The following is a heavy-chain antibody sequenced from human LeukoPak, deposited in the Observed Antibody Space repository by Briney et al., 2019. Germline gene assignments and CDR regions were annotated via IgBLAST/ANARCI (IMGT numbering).Heavy chain of an antibody. J-gene: IGHJ4*02. CDR2: FDPEDGET. CDR1: GYTLTELS. V-gene: IGHV1-24*01. Sequence: ASVKVSCKVSGYTLTELSMHWVRQAPGKGLEWMGGFDPEDGETIYAQKFQGRVAMTEDTSTDTAYMELSSLRSEDTAVYYCATLYDFWSGYLTQWGQGTLVTVSS. D-gene: IGHD3-3*01. CDR3: ATLYDFWSGYLTQ.